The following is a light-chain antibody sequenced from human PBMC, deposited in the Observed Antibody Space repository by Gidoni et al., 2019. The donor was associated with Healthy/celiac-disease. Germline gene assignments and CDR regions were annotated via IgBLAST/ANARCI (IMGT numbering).Light chain of an antibody. CDR1: QSVSSSY. Sequence: ILLPQSPGTLSLSPGERATLSCSASQSVSSSYLSWYQQKTGPAPRLLIYGASSRATGTPDRFSGSGSGTDFTLTISRLEPEDFAVYYCQQYGSSSLTFGGGTKVEIK. CDR2: GAS. J-gene: IGKJ4*01. CDR3: QQYGSSSLT. V-gene: IGKV3-20*01.